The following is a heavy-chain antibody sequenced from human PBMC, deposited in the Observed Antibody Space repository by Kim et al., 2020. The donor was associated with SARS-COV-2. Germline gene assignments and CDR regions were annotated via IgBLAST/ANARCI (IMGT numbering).Heavy chain of an antibody. Sequence: SETLSLTCTVSGGSISSYYWSWIRQPPGKGLEWIGYIYYSGSTNYNPSLKSRVTISVDTSKNQFSLKLSSVTAADTAVYYCARRVGYCSSTSCSHRVFDYWGQGTLVTVSS. CDR2: IYYSGST. CDR3: ARRVGYCSSTSCSHRVFDY. V-gene: IGHV4-59*08. J-gene: IGHJ4*02. D-gene: IGHD2-2*01. CDR1: GGSISSYY.